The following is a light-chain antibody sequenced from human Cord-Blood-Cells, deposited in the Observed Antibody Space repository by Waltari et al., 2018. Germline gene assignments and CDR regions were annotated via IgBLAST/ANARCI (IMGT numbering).Light chain of an antibody. Sequence: QSALTQPRSVSGSPGQSVTISCTGTSSDVGGYNYVSWYQQHPGKAPKLMSDDVSKRHSGVPDRFSCSTCGNTASLTISGLQAEVEADYYCCSYAGSYTYVFGTGTKVTVL. CDR1: SSDVGGYNY. J-gene: IGLJ1*01. CDR3: CSYAGSYTYV. V-gene: IGLV2-11*01. CDR2: DVS.